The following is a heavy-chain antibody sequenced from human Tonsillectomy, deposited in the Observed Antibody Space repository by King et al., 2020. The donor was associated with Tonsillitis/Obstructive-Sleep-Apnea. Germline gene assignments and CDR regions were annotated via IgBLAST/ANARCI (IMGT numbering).Heavy chain of an antibody. Sequence: QLVQSGAEVKKPGSSVKVSCKASGGTFSSYAISWVRQAPGQGLEWMGGIIPIFGTANYAQKFQGRVTITADESTSTAYMELSSLRSEDTAVYYCARDTAESEWLVRGWWFDPWGQGTLVTVSS. CDR2: IIPIFGTA. D-gene: IGHD6-19*01. CDR1: GGTFSSYA. V-gene: IGHV1-69*12. CDR3: ARDTAESEWLVRGWWFDP. J-gene: IGHJ5*02.